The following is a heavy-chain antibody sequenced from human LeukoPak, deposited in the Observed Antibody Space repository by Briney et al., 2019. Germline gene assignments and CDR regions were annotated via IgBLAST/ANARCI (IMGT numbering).Heavy chain of an antibody. CDR2: IYFSGST. J-gene: IGHJ3*02. D-gene: IGHD3-22*01. CDR3: ARVYYDSSGYRYDAFDI. Sequence: SETLSLTCTVSGGSISSYYWSWIRQPPGKGLEWIGYIYFSGSTDYNLSLKSRVTISVDTSKNQFSLKLSSVTAADTAVYYCARVYYDSSGYRYDAFDIWGQGTMVTVSS. V-gene: IGHV4-59*01. CDR1: GGSISSYY.